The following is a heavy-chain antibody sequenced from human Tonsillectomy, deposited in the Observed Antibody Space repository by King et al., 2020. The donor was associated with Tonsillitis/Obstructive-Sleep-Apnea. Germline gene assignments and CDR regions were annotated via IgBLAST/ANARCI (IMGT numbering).Heavy chain of an antibody. Sequence: VQLVQSGGGVVQPGTSLRLSCSASGFTFSSYAMHWVRQAPGKGLEWVAVMSYDGSSEYYADSVKGRFTISRDNSKNSLYLQMNSLRAEDTAVYYCARAQTYCSSTTCYSYYYFYMDVWGKGTTVTVSS. CDR2: MSYDGSSE. D-gene: IGHD2-2*02. V-gene: IGHV3-30*04. CDR3: ARAQTYCSSTTCYSYYYFYMDV. CDR1: GFTFSSYA. J-gene: IGHJ6*03.